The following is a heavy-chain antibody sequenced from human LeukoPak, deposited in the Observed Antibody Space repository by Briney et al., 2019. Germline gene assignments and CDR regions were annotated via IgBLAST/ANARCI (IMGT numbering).Heavy chain of an antibody. Sequence: SETLSLTCRVSGVSISSGSNYWGWIRQPPGKTLEWIGSIYSSGSTYYNSSLKSRVIILIDTAKNHFSLKLSSVTAADTAMYYCTRANGYGLIDYWGQGTLVTVSS. CDR1: GVSISSGSNY. J-gene: IGHJ4*02. CDR2: IYSSGST. V-gene: IGHV4-39*07. D-gene: IGHD3-10*01. CDR3: TRANGYGLIDY.